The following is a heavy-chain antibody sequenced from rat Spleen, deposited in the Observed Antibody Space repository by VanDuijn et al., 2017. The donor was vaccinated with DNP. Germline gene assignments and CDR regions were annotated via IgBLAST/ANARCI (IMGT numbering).Heavy chain of an antibody. V-gene: IGHV1-43*01. CDR1: GYTFTSYY. Sequence: QVQLQQSGAELAKPGSSVKISCKASGYTFTSYYIGWIKQTTGQGLEYVGYIHTGSGGTSYNEKFKGKATLTVDKSSSTAFMQLSSLTPDDSAVYYCASSWVGVRGIWFAFWGQGSLVTVSS. D-gene: IGHD4-3*01. CDR3: ASSWVGVRGIWFAF. J-gene: IGHJ3*01. CDR2: IHTGSGGT.